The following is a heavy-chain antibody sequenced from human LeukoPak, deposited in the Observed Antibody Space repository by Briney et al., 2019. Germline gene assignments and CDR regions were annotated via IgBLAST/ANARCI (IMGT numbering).Heavy chain of an antibody. V-gene: IGHV4-59*01. Sequence: SETLSLTCTVSGGSISSYYWSWIRQSPGKGLECIGYIHYTGSTNYNPSLKSRVTISVETSKNQFSLKLKSVTAADTAVYYCARGGYYGSGNDFRFDLWGQGTLVTVTS. J-gene: IGHJ5*02. CDR3: ARGGYYGSGNDFRFDL. CDR2: IHYTGST. CDR1: GGSISSYY. D-gene: IGHD3-10*01.